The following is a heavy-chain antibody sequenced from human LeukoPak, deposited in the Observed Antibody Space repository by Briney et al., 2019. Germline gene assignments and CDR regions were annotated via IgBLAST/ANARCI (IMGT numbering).Heavy chain of an antibody. V-gene: IGHV1-2*04. Sequence: GASVTVSFTSSVYTFTVYYIHWVRHAPAQGHGRMGWVNLNCGGTNYAQNFQGWVSMARDTSISTAYMELRRLRSDDTAVYYCASGAYYSDIFALHYWGQGTLVSVSS. D-gene: IGHD3-22*01. CDR1: VYTFTVYY. CDR3: ASGAYYSDIFALHY. CDR2: VNLNCGGT. J-gene: IGHJ4*02.